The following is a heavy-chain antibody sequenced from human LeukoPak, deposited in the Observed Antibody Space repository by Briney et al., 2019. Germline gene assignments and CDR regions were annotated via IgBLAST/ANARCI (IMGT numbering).Heavy chain of an antibody. CDR2: IKSKTDGGTT. V-gene: IGHV3-15*01. Sequence: KPGGSLRLSCAASGFTFSNAWMSWVRQAPGKGLEWVGRIKSKTDGGTTDYAGPVKGRFTISRDDSKNTLYLQMNSLKTEDTAVYYCTTDSGDTAMVDYWGQGTLVTVSS. CDR3: TTDSGDTAMVDY. CDR1: GFTFSNAW. D-gene: IGHD5-18*01. J-gene: IGHJ4*02.